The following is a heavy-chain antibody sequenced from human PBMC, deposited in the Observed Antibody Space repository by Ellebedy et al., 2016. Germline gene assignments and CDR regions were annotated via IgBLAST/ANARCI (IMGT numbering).Heavy chain of an antibody. J-gene: IGHJ4*02. Sequence: GESLKISCAASAFTFSSYGMHWVRQAPGKGLEWVALILSDGGSSYYADSVKGRFTISRDNSRNTLYLQMNSLRAEDTAVYFCARRGNYGYDYFEYWGQGTLVTVSS. D-gene: IGHD5-18*01. CDR1: AFTFSSYG. CDR3: ARRGNYGYDYFEY. V-gene: IGHV3-30*03. CDR2: ILSDGGSS.